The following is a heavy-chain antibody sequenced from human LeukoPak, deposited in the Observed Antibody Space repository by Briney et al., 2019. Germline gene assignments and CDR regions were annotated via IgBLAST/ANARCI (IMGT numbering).Heavy chain of an antibody. CDR1: GYTFTSYG. J-gene: IGHJ4*02. Sequence: ASVKVSCKASGYTFTSYGISWVRQAPGQGLERMGWISAYNGNTNYAQKLQGRVTMTTDTSTSTAYMELRSLRSDDTAVYYCARGRGYDSSPEFDYWGQGTLVTVSS. CDR2: ISAYNGNT. CDR3: ARGRGYDSSPEFDY. D-gene: IGHD3-22*01. V-gene: IGHV1-18*01.